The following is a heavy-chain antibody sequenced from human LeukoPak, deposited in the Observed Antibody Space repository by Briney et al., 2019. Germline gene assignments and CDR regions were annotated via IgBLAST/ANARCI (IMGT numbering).Heavy chain of an antibody. CDR2: ISSSGTYI. CDR1: GFTFSSYS. CDR3: ARDQGGSGGN. V-gene: IGHV3-21*01. J-gene: IGHJ4*02. D-gene: IGHD3-10*01. Sequence: PGGSLRLSCAASGFTFSSYSMHWVRQAPWKGLEWVSSISSSGTYIYYADSVKGRFTISIDNAKNSVHLQMNSLRAEDTAVYYCARDQGGSGGNWGQGTLVTVSS.